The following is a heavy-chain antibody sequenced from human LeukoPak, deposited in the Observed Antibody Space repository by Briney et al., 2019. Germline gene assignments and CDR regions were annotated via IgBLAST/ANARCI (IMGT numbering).Heavy chain of an antibody. CDR3: ARDLAPSYYYDSSGYSTAYY. J-gene: IGHJ4*02. CDR2: INPSGGST. V-gene: IGHV1-46*01. CDR1: GYTFTSYY. Sequence: ASVKVSCKASGYTFTSYYMHWVRQAPAQGLEWMGIINPSGGSTSYAQKFQGRVTMTRDTSTSTVYMELSSLRSEDTAVYYCARDLAPSYYYDSSGYSTAYYWGQGTLVTVSS. D-gene: IGHD3-22*01.